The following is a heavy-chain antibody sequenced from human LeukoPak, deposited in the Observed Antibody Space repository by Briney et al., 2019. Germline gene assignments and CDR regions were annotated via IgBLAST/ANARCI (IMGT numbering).Heavy chain of an antibody. CDR2: INPNSGGT. D-gene: IGHD6-19*01. CDR1: GYTFTGYY. Sequence: ASVKVSCKASGYTFTGYYMHWVRQARGQGLEWMGWINPNSGGTNYAQKFQGRVTMTRDTSISTAYMELSRLRSDDTAVYYCARFGGWHDAFDIWGQGTMVTVSS. V-gene: IGHV1-2*02. CDR3: ARFGGWHDAFDI. J-gene: IGHJ3*02.